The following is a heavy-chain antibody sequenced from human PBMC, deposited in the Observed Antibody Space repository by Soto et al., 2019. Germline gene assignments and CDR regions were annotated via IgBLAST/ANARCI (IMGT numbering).Heavy chain of an antibody. CDR1: GFTFITYA. J-gene: IGHJ4*02. CDR3: AKLPAAQSYFDF. V-gene: IGHV3-23*01. Sequence: EVQLLDSGGGLVQPGGSLRLSCAASGFTFITYAMSWVRQAPGKGLEWVSIISGSGGSTYYPDSVKGRFTISRDNSRNTLYVLMNSLRAYDTAVYYCAKLPAAQSYFDFWGQGTLVTVSS. D-gene: IGHD2-2*01. CDR2: ISGSGGST.